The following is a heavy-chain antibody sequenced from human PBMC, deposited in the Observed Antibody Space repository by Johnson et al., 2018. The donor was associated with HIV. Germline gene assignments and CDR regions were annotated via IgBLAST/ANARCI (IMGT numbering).Heavy chain of an antibody. D-gene: IGHD6-13*01. Sequence: QVQLVESGGGLIQPGGSLRLSCAASGFTFSDYYMSWIRQAPGKGLEWVSYISSIVSTLYYAASVTGRFPISRDNAKNTLYLQMNRRRAEYTAVYYCARLGSSSWYGDDAFDIWGQGTMVTVSS. CDR1: GFTFSDYY. J-gene: IGHJ3*02. V-gene: IGHV3-11*04. CDR2: ISSIVSTL. CDR3: ARLGSSSWYGDDAFDI.